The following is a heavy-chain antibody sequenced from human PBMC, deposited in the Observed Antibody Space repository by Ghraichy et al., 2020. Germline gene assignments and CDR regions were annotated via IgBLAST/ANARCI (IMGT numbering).Heavy chain of an antibody. CDR3: GRGLAGATAPEY. CDR2: NYTPGRT. Sequence: LSLTCAVSGVTVSSKFTSWVRPAPGKGLEWASVNYTPGRTHYADPVKGRYTISRYNSKNMLYLQMESLRAEDTAVYYCGRGLAGATAPEYWGQGTLVTVSS. CDR1: GVTVSSKF. J-gene: IGHJ4*02. D-gene: IGHD5-12*01. V-gene: IGHV3-66*01.